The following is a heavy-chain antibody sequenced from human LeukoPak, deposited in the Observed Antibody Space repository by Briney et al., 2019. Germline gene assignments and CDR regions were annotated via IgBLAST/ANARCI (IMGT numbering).Heavy chain of an antibody. Sequence: GGSLRLSCAASGFTFSGYDMSWVRQAPGKGLEWVSYTSSSSSTIYYADSVKGRFTISRDNAKNSLYLQMNTLRAEDTAVYYCARVGSSGSYNEDYWGQGTLVTVSS. CDR3: ARVGSSGSYNEDY. CDR2: TSSSSSTI. V-gene: IGHV3-48*04. D-gene: IGHD1-26*01. CDR1: GFTFSGYD. J-gene: IGHJ4*02.